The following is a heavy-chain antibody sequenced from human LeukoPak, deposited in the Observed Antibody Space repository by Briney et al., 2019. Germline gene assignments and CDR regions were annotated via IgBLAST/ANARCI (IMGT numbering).Heavy chain of an antibody. Sequence: GGSLRLSCAGSGFSFSNYAMNWVRQAPGKGLEWVSSISGSSSDIYYADSMKGRLTISRDNAKNSVYLQINSLRAEDTTIYYCARRGYIDSSGYDYWGQGTLVTVSS. V-gene: IGHV3-21*01. CDR2: ISGSSSDI. CDR3: ARRGYIDSSGYDY. CDR1: GFSFSNYA. J-gene: IGHJ4*02. D-gene: IGHD3-22*01.